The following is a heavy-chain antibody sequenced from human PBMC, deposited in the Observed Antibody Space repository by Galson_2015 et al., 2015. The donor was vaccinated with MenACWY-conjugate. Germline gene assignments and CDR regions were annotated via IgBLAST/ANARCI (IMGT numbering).Heavy chain of an antibody. CDR2: MYYSGSA. CDR3: ARLPRGINLLVEGS. V-gene: IGHV4-59*08. Sequence: ETLSLTCTVSGGSINSYYWSWIRQPPGKGLEWIGYMYYSGSANYNPSLKSRVTISVDTSKNQFSLKLSSVSAADTAVYYCARLPRGINLLVEGSWGQGILVTVSS. CDR1: GGSINSYY. D-gene: IGHD3-22*01. J-gene: IGHJ5*02.